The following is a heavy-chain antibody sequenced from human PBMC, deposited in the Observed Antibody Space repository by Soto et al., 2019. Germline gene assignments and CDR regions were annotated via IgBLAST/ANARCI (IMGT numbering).Heavy chain of an antibody. D-gene: IGHD1-26*01. CDR2: ISYDGSNK. CDR3: ARALGWELLWCYFDY. J-gene: IGHJ4*02. V-gene: IGHV3-30-3*01. CDR1: GFTFSSYA. Sequence: QVQLVESGGGVVQPGRSLRLSCAASGFTFSSYAMHWVRQAPGKGLEWVAVISYDGSNKYYADSVKGRFTISRDNSKNTLYLQMNSLRAEDTAVYYCARALGWELLWCYFDYWGQGTLVTVSS.